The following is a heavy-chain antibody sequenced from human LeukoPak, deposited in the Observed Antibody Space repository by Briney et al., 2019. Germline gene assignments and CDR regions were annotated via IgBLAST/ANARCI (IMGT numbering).Heavy chain of an antibody. CDR1: GGSISSYY. J-gene: IGHJ4*02. V-gene: IGHV4-59*08. CDR2: IYYSGST. Sequence: KPSETLSLTCTASGGSISSYYWSWIRQPPGKGLERIGYIYYSGSTNYNPSLKSRVTISVDTSKNQFSLKLSSVTAADTAVYYCARQRITMVRGVEYYFDYWGQGTLVTVSS. CDR3: ARQRITMVRGVEYYFDY. D-gene: IGHD3-10*01.